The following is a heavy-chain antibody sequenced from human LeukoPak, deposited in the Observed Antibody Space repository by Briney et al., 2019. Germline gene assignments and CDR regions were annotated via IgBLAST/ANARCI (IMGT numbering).Heavy chain of an antibody. CDR3: ARDGYYYDSSGYYP. Sequence: SETLSLTCTVSGGSISSYYWSWIRQPPGKGLEWIGHIYYSGSTNYNPSLKSRVTISVDTSKNQFSLKLSSVTAADTAVYYCARDGYYYDSSGYYPWGQGTLVTVSS. D-gene: IGHD3-22*01. CDR1: GGSISSYY. J-gene: IGHJ5*02. CDR2: IYYSGST. V-gene: IGHV4-59*01.